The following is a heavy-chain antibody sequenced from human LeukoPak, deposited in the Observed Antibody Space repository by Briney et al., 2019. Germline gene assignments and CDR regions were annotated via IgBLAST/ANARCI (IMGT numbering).Heavy chain of an antibody. V-gene: IGHV4-34*01. J-gene: IGHJ4*02. CDR2: INHSGST. CDR1: GGSFSGYY. CDR3: ARTGSESYFHFDY. Sequence: PSETLSLTCAVNGGSFSGYYWSWIRQPPGKGLEWIGEINHSGSTNYNLSLKSRVTISVDTSKNQFSLKLSSVTAADTAVYYCARTGSESYFHFDYWGQGTLVTVSS. D-gene: IGHD3-10*01.